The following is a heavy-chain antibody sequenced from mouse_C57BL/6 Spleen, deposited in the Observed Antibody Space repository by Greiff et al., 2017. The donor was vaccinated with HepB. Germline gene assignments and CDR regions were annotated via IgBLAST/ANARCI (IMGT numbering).Heavy chain of an antibody. J-gene: IGHJ3*01. V-gene: IGHV5-17*01. CDR2: ISSGSSTI. CDR1: GFTFSDYG. Sequence: EVQVVESGGGLVKPGGSLKLSCAASGFTFSDYGMHWVRQAPEKGLEWVAYISSGSSTIYYADTVKGRFTISRDNAKNTLFLQMTSLRSEDTAMYYCARPGDYDEGAWFAYWGQGTLVTVSA. CDR3: ARPGDYDEGAWFAY. D-gene: IGHD2-4*01.